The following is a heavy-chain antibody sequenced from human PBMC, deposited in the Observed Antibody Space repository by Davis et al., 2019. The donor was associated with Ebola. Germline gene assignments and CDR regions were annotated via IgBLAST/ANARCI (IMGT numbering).Heavy chain of an antibody. CDR3: AKDSGYCSSTSCLLYYYYGMDV. V-gene: IGHV3-30*18. CDR2: ISYDGSNK. J-gene: IGHJ6*02. CDR1: GFTFSSYG. D-gene: IGHD2-2*01. Sequence: GGSLRLSCAASGFTFSSYGMHWVRQAPGKGLEWVAVISYDGSNKYYADSVKGRFTISRDNSKNTLYLQMNSLRAEDTAVYYCAKDSGYCSSTSCLLYYYYGMDVWGQGTTVTVSS.